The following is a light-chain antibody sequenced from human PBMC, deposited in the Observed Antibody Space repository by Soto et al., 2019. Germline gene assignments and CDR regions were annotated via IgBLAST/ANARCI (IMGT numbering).Light chain of an antibody. CDR1: SSDVGGYHY. CDR2: DVT. CDR3: CSYAGSYTFV. J-gene: IGLJ1*01. Sequence: QSVLTQPRSVSGSPGQSVTISCTGTSSDVGGYHYVSWYQQLPGKAPKVMISDVTKRPSRVPDRFSGSKSGNTASLTISGLQTEDEADYYCCSYAGSYTFVFGSGTKVTVL. V-gene: IGLV2-11*01.